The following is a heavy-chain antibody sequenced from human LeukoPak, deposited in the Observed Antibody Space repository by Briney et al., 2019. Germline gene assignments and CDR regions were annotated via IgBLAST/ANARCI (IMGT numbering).Heavy chain of an antibody. D-gene: IGHD2-2*02. V-gene: IGHV6-1*01. CDR3: ARDIVVVPAAIQDPHDYYMDV. J-gene: IGHJ6*03. CDR1: GDSVSSNSAA. Sequence: SQTLSLTCAISGDSVSSNSAAWNWIRQSPSRGLEWLGRTYYRSKWYNDYAVSVKSRITINPDTSKNQFSLQLNSVTPEDTAVYYCARDIVVVPAAIQDPHDYYMDVWGKGTTVTVSS. CDR2: TYYRSKWYN.